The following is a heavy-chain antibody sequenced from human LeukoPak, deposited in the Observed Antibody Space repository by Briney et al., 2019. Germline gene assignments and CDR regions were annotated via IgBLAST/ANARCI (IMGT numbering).Heavy chain of an antibody. J-gene: IGHJ5*02. CDR2: IKPDGSAQ. CDR1: GFTFSNSW. Sequence: PGGSLRLSCAASGFTFSNSWMSWVRQAPGKGLEWVATIKPDGSAQYYVDSVKGRFTISRDNAKNSLFLQINSLRAEDTAVYYCANGGTYSSGPWGQGTLVTDSS. CDR3: ANGGTYSSGP. D-gene: IGHD3-22*01. V-gene: IGHV3-7*01.